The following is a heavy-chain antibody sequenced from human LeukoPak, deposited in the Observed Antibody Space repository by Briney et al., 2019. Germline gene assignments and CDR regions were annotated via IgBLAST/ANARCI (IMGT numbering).Heavy chain of an antibody. V-gene: IGHV3-11*04. D-gene: IGHD5-24*01. Sequence: GGSLTLSCAASGFNFSDYYINWIRQAPGKGLEWISYISGSGNSIHYADSLEGRFTISRDNAKNSVDLQMNSLRAEDTAVYYCARESELPTALRSFNYFYMDVWGKGTTVTVSS. CDR1: GFNFSDYY. J-gene: IGHJ6*03. CDR2: ISGSGNSI. CDR3: ARESELPTALRSFNYFYMDV.